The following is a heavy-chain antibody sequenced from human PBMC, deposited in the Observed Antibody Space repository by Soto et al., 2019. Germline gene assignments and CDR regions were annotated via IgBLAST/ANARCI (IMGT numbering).Heavy chain of an antibody. V-gene: IGHV4-30-2*01. J-gene: IGHJ4*02. D-gene: IGHD1-26*01. CDR2: IYHSGST. CDR1: GGSISSGGYS. CDR3: AAVRGLPRYS. Sequence: QLQLQESGSGLVKPSQTLSLTCAVSGGSISSGGYSWSWIRQPPGKGLEWIGYIYHSGSTYYNPSLKSRVPLSVDSSKNQFPLKLSSVTAADTAVYYCAAVRGLPRYSWGQGTLVTVSS.